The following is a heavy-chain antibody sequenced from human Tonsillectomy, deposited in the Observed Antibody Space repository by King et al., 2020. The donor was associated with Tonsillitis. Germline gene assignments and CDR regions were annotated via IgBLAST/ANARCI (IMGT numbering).Heavy chain of an antibody. Sequence: VQLVESGGGLVKPGGSLRLSCAASGFTFSGYSMNWVRQAPGKGLEWVSSISSISSYISYADSVKGRFTISRDNAKNSLSLQMNSLRAEDTAVYYCARSGGIAAADTPLIDYWGQGTLVTVSS. CDR2: ISSISSYI. CDR3: ARSGGIAAADTPLIDY. V-gene: IGHV3-21*01. J-gene: IGHJ4*02. CDR1: GFTFSGYS. D-gene: IGHD6-13*01.